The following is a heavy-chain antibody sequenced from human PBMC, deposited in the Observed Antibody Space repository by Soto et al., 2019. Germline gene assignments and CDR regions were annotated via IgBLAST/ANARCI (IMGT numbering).Heavy chain of an antibody. CDR1: GYTFTSYA. D-gene: IGHD1-26*01. J-gene: IGHJ4*02. CDR3: ASLSGTDYTTILEY. V-gene: IGHV1-3*01. Sequence: ASVKVSCKASGYTFTSYAMHWVRQAPGQRLEWMGWINAGNGNTKYSQKLQGRVTITRDTSASTAYMELSSLRSEDTAVYYCASLSGTDYTTILEYWGQGTLVTLSS. CDR2: INAGNGNT.